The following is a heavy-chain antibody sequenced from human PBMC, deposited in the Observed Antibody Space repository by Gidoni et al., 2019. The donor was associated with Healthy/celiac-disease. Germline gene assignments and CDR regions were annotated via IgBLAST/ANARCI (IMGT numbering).Heavy chain of an antibody. CDR3: ARRGYSYGQGWFDP. CDR2: IYPGDSDT. CDR1: GYSITSYW. D-gene: IGHD5-18*01. J-gene: IGHJ5*02. Sequence: EVHLVQSGAEVKKPGESHNVSCKGSGYSITSYWIGWVRQMPWKGLEWMWIIYPGDSDTRYSPSFQGQVTISADKSISTAYLQWSSLKASDTAMYYCARRGYSYGQGWFDPWGQGTLVTVSS. V-gene: IGHV5-51*03.